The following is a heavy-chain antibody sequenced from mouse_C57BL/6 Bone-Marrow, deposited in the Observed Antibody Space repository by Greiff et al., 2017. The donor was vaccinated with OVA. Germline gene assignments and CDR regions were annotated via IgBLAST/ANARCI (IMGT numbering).Heavy chain of an antibody. V-gene: IGHV5-6*01. J-gene: IGHJ3*01. CDR2: ISSGGSYT. D-gene: IGHD2-13*01. CDR1: GFTFSSYG. CDR3: ASPYDDSWFAY. Sequence: EVQGVESGGDLVKPGGSLTLSCAASGFTFSSYGMSWVRQTPDKRLEWVATISSGGSYTYYTDSVKGRFTISRDNAKNTLYLQMSSLKSEDTAMYYCASPYDDSWFAYWGQGTLVTVSA.